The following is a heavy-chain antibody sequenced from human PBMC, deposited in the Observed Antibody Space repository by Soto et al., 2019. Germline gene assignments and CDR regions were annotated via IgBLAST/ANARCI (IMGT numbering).Heavy chain of an antibody. CDR1: GGSFSGYY. V-gene: IGHV4-34*01. Sequence: QVQLQQWGAGLLKPSETLSLTCAVYGGSFSGYYWSWIRQPPGKGLEWIGEINHSGSTNYNPSLKSRVTISVETSKNQFSLKLSSVTAADTAVYYCASGYYYGSGSYYPSDYWGQGTLVTVSS. J-gene: IGHJ4*02. CDR3: ASGYYYGSGSYYPSDY. D-gene: IGHD3-10*01. CDR2: INHSGST.